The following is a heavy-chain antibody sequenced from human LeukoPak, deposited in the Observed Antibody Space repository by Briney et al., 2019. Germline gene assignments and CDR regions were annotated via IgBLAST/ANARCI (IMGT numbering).Heavy chain of an antibody. J-gene: IGHJ4*02. CDR2: ISGSGGST. CDR1: GFTFSSYA. D-gene: IGHD5/OR15-5a*01. V-gene: IGHV3-23*01. CDR3: AKDSRGSSVRVFDY. Sequence: GRSLRLSCAASGFTFSSYAMTWVRQAPGKGLEWVSAISGSGGSTYYADSVKGRFTISRDSSKNTLYLQMNSLSADDTAVYYCAKDSRGSSVRVFDYWGQGILVTVSS.